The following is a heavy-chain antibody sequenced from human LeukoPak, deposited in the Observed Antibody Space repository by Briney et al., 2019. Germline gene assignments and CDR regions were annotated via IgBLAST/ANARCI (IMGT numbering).Heavy chain of an antibody. J-gene: IGHJ3*01. V-gene: IGHV4-39*01. CDR1: GGSISSSSYY. D-gene: IGHD1-26*01. CDR3: AHFKGGSFDF. Sequence: SETLSLTCTVSGGSISSSSYYWGWIRQPPGKGLEWIGSIYYSGSTYYNPSLKSRVTISVDTSKNQFSLKLSSVTAADTAVYYCAHFKGGSFDFWGQGTMVTVSS. CDR2: IYYSGST.